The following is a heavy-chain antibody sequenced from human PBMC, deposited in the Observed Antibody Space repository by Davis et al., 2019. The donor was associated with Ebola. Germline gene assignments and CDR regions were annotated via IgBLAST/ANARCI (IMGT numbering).Heavy chain of an antibody. V-gene: IGHV3-7*01. J-gene: IGHJ3*02. D-gene: IGHD3-3*01. CDR3: ATELRFLEWLFIGAFDI. CDR1: GFTFSSYW. CDR2: IKQDGSEK. Sequence: GGSLRLSCAASGFTFSSYWMSWVRQAPGKGLEWVANIKQDGSEKYYVDSVKGRFTISRDNAKNSLYLQMNSLRDEDTAVYYCATELRFLEWLFIGAFDIWGQGTMVTVSS.